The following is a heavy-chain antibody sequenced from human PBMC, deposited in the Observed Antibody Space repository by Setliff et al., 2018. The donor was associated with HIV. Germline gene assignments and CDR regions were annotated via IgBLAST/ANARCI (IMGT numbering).Heavy chain of an antibody. Sequence: GASVKVSCKASGGTFRNFAINWVRQAPGQGLQWVGGIIPIFGTANYAQKLQGRVTITADESTTTAYMELSSLISEDTAIYYCATAHCSHDWGADHWGLGTLVTVSS. CDR2: IIPIFGTA. CDR3: ATAHCSHDWGADH. CDR1: GGTFRNFA. J-gene: IGHJ4*02. V-gene: IGHV1-69*13. D-gene: IGHD3-9*01.